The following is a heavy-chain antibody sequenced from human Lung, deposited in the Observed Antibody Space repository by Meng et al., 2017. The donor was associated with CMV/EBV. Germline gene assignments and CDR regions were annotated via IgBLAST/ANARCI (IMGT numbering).Heavy chain of an antibody. CDR2: IIHSGGT. CDR1: GESFTGYNY. D-gene: IGHD2-2*02. V-gene: IGHV4-34*12. CDR3: ARISRYCSSTSCYKYFDL. J-gene: IGHJ2*01. Sequence: SXTLSLXCSVYGESFTGYNYWTWIRQPPGKGLEWIGEIIHSGGTNYNPSLKSRVTISLDKSKKQLFLKLSSVTAADTAVYFCARISRYCSSTSCYKYFDLXGRGXLVTVSS.